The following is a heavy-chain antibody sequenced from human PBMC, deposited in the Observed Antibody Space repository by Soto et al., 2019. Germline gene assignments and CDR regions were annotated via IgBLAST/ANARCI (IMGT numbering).Heavy chain of an antibody. J-gene: IGHJ4*02. V-gene: IGHV3-7*01. CDR3: AREGYSSSYSLDY. CDR1: GFTFSSYW. CDR2: IKQDGSEK. D-gene: IGHD6-6*01. Sequence: EVQLVESGGGLVQPGGSLRLSCAASGFTFSSYWMSWVRQAPGKGLEWVANIKQDGSEKYYVDSVKGRFTISRDNAKNSLYLQMNSLRAEDTAVYYCAREGYSSSYSLDYWGQGTLVTVSS.